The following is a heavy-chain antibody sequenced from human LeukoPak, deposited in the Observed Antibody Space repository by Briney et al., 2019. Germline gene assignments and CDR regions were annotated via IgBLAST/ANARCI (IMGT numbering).Heavy chain of an antibody. D-gene: IGHD3-22*01. CDR1: GDSINSLDL. J-gene: IGHJ4*02. V-gene: IGHV4-4*02. Sequence: SGTLSLTCTVSGDSINSLDLWSWVRQPPGKGLEWIGEMYLSGTTHSNPSVKSRVTISIDKSKNQFFLNLSSVTAADTAVYYCAGLVGRYSSGLYYYYFDYWGQGTLVTASS. CDR3: AGLVGRYSSGLYYYYFDY. CDR2: MYLSGTT.